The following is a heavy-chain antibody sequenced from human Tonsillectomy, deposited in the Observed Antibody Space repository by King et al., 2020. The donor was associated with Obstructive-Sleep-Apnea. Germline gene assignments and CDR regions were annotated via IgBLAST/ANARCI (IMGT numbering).Heavy chain of an antibody. D-gene: IGHD3-9*01. CDR3: VRKGVDYTNLTAPYYAFDI. V-gene: IGHV4-4*02. CDR2: ISSSDTT. CDR1: GGSIITTNW. Sequence: QLQESGPGLVKPSGTLSLTCSVSGGSIITTNWWSWVRQSPGTGLEWIGDISSSDTTDYNPSLASRVTFSVDKSKNHFSLRLNSVTAADTAVYYCVRKGVDYTNLTAPYYAFDIWGQETLVTVSS. J-gene: IGHJ3*02.